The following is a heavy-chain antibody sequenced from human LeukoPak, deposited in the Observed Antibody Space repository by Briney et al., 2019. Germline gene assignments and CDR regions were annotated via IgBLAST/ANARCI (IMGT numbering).Heavy chain of an antibody. V-gene: IGHV5-51*01. CDR1: GYSFTSYW. CDR3: ARPAYCTNGVCYRIDY. D-gene: IGHD2-8*01. J-gene: IGHJ4*02. CDR2: IYPGDSDT. Sequence: LGESLKISCKGSGYSFTSYWIGWVRQMPGEGLEWMGIIYPGDSDTRYGPSFQGQVTISADKSISTAYLQWSSLKASDTAMYYCARPAYCTNGVCYRIDYWGQGTLVTVSS.